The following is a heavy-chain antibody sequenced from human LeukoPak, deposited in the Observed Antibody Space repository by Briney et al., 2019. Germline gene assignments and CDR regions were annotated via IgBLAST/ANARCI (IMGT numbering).Heavy chain of an antibody. CDR3: ARDQVGDIVVVPAAD. Sequence: NPGGSLRLSCAASGFTFSSYSMNWVRQAPGKGLEWVSSISSSSYIYYADSVKGRFTISRDNAKNPLYLQMNSLRAEDTAVYYCARDQVGDIVVVPAADWGQGTLVTVSS. D-gene: IGHD2-2*01. V-gene: IGHV3-21*01. CDR2: ISSSSYI. CDR1: GFTFSSYS. J-gene: IGHJ4*02.